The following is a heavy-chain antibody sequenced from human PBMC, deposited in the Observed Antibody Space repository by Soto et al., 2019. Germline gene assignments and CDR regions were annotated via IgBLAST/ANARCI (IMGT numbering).Heavy chain of an antibody. CDR1: GFSVSEQH. J-gene: IGHJ3*01. CDR3: ARADRSAFEV. Sequence: EEQLVESGGGLVQLGGSLRLSCAASGFSVSEQHMSWVRQAPGEGLEWVSTIYSTYGRSSTGYADSVEGRFTISRDNSKNTLSLQMNTLRAEDTAVYYCARADRSAFEVWCQGAMVIVSS. CDR2: IYSTYGRSST. V-gene: IGHV3-66*01.